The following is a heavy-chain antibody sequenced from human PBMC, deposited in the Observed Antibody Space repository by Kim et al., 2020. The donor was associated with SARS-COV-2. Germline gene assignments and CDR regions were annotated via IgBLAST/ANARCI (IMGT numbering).Heavy chain of an antibody. V-gene: IGHV4-34*01. CDR1: GGSFSGYY. CDR3: ARGPYVWGSYRTVGFDY. J-gene: IGHJ4*01. D-gene: IGHD3-16*02. CDR2: INHSGST. Sequence: SETLSLTCAVYGGSFSGYYWSWIRQPPGKGLEWIGEINHSGSTNYNPSLKSRVTISVDTSKNQFSLKLSSVTAADTAVYYCARGPYVWGSYRTVGFDYWG.